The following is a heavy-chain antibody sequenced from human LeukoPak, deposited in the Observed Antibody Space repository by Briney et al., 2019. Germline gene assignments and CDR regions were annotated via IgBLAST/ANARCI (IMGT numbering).Heavy chain of an antibody. CDR2: INPNSGGT. D-gene: IGHD6-13*01. CDR3: ARERRSSWAGGMDV. CDR1: GYTFTGYY. J-gene: IGHJ6*02. Sequence: ASAKVSCKASGYTFTGYYMHWVRQAPGQGLEWMGWINPNSGGTNYAQKFQGRVTMTRDTSISTAYMELSRLRSDDTAVYYCARERRSSWAGGMDVWGQGTTVTVSS. V-gene: IGHV1-2*02.